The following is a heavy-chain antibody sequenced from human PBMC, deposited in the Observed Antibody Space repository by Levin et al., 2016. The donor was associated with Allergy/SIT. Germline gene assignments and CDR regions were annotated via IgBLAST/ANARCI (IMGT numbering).Heavy chain of an antibody. V-gene: IGHV3-53*04. Sequence: GESLKISCAASGFTFSSYAMSWVRQAPGKGLEWVSVIYSGGSTYYADSVKGRFTISRHNSKNTLYLQMNSLRAEDTAVYYCARERVGDYYYDSSGLGAFDIWGQGTMVTVSS. D-gene: IGHD3-22*01. CDR3: ARERVGDYYYDSSGLGAFDI. J-gene: IGHJ3*02. CDR2: IYSGGST. CDR1: GFTFSSYA.